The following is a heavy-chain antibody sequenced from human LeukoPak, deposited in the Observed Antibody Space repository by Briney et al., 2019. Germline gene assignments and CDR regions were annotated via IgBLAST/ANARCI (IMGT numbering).Heavy chain of an antibody. J-gene: IGHJ4*02. V-gene: IGHV3-48*02. CDR2: ICFSSYSK. CDR3: VRSSLATFDS. CDR1: GFTFSTSN. Sequence: GGSLRLSCAASGFTFSTSNMNWVPQAPGKGLQCLSYICFSSYSKYYADSVKGRFTISRDNAEKSLYLQMSRVRDEDTAVYYCVRSSLATFDSWGQGNLVTVSS.